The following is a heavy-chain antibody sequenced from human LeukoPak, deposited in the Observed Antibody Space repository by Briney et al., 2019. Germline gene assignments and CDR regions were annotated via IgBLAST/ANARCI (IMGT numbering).Heavy chain of an antibody. CDR2: IKEDGSEK. J-gene: IGHJ3*02. V-gene: IGHV3-7*03. Sequence: GGSLRLSCAASGFTFSSHWMNWVRQAPGKGLEWVANIKEDGSEKYYVDSVKGRFTISRDNSKNTLYLQMNSLRAEDTAVYYCAKVSGGEVGATYGDAFDIWGQGTMVTVSS. D-gene: IGHD1-26*01. CDR1: GFTFSSHW. CDR3: AKVSGGEVGATYGDAFDI.